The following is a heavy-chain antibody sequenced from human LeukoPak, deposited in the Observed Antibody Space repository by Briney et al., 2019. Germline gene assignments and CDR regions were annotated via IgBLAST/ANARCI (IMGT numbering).Heavy chain of an antibody. Sequence: GGSLRLSCAASGFTFSSYAMSWVRQAPGKGLEWVSVISGSGGSTYYADSVKGRFTISRDNSKNTLYLQMNSLRAEDTAVYYCAKDTAELPAAFDIWGQGTMVTVSS. J-gene: IGHJ3*02. CDR1: GFTFSSYA. CDR3: AKDTAELPAAFDI. D-gene: IGHD1-26*01. CDR2: ISGSGGST. V-gene: IGHV3-23*01.